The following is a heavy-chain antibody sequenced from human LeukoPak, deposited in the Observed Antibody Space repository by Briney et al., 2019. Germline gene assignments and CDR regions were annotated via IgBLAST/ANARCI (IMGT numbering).Heavy chain of an antibody. Sequence: ASVKVSCKASGYTFTSYGISWVRQAPGQGLEWMGWISAYNGNTNYAQKFQGRVTITADESTSTAYMELSSLRSEDTAVYYCARASAAWVYDSSGYYYSWGQGTLVTVSS. D-gene: IGHD3-22*01. CDR3: ARASAAWVYDSSGYYYS. V-gene: IGHV1-18*01. CDR1: GYTFTSYG. CDR2: ISAYNGNT. J-gene: IGHJ4*02.